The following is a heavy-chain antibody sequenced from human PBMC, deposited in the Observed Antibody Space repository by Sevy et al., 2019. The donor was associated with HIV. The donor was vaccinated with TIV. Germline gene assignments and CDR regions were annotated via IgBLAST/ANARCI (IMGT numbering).Heavy chain of an antibody. CDR2: IWFDGSNT. CDR1: EFTFSTYG. J-gene: IGHJ4*02. CDR3: ARDLEFYDYGDYGPAFMPDY. Sequence: GGSLRLSCAASEFTFSTYGMHWVRQAPGKGLEWVAVIWFDGSNTYYADSGKGRFTISRDIAKNTLHLQMNSLRAEDTAVYYCARDLEFYDYGDYGPAFMPDYWGQGTLVTVSS. V-gene: IGHV3-33*01. D-gene: IGHD4-17*01.